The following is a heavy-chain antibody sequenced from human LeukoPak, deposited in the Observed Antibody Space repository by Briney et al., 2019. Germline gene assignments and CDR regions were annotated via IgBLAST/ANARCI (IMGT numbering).Heavy chain of an antibody. CDR3: ARDRVGGDYGLYFDL. Sequence: PSEILSLTCAVSGGSISSGGYSWSWIRQPPGKGLEWIGYIYHSGSTYYNPSLKGRVTISVDRSKNQFSLKLSSVTAADTAVYYCARDRVGGDYGLYFDLWGRGTLVTVSS. CDR1: GGSISSGGYS. CDR2: IYHSGST. J-gene: IGHJ2*01. D-gene: IGHD4-17*01. V-gene: IGHV4-30-2*01.